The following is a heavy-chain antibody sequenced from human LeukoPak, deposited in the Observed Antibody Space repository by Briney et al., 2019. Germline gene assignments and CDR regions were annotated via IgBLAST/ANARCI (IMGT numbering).Heavy chain of an antibody. CDR1: GGSISSYY. J-gene: IGHJ6*04. Sequence: SETLSLTCTVSGGSISSYYWSWIRQPPGKGLEWSGYIYYSGSPNYNPSLRSRVSMSVDTSKNQFSLKLSSVTAADTTVYYCASVSVSSAGYHFYYYGMDVWGKGTTVIVSS. D-gene: IGHD6-25*01. V-gene: IGHV4-59*01. CDR2: IYYSGSP. CDR3: ASVSVSSAGYHFYYYGMDV.